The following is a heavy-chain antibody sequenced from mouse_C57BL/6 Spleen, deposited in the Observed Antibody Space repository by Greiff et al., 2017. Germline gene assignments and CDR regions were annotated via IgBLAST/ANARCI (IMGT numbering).Heavy chain of an antibody. V-gene: IGHV5-16*01. Sequence: EVKLVESEGGLVQPGSSMKLSCTASGFTFSDYYMAWVRQVPEKGLEWVANINYDGSSTYYLYSLKSRFIISRDNAKYILYLQMSSLKSEDTASYYCARGSYDYDGYSMDYWGQGTSLTVSS. CDR2: INYDGSST. D-gene: IGHD2-4*01. CDR3: ARGSYDYDGYSMDY. J-gene: IGHJ4*01. CDR1: GFTFSDYY.